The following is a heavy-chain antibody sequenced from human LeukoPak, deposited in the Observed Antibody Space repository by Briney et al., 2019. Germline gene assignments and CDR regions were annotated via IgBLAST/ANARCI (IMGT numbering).Heavy chain of an antibody. Sequence: GGSLRLSCAASGFTFSSYAMHWVRQAPGKGLEWVAVISYDGSNKYYADSVQGRFTVSREDARNSLYLQMNSLRAGDTAVYYCVREARGYHYTYFDYWGQGTLVTVSS. V-gene: IGHV3-30*07. CDR3: VREARGYHYTYFDY. CDR2: ISYDGSNK. J-gene: IGHJ4*02. D-gene: IGHD5-18*01. CDR1: GFTFSSYA.